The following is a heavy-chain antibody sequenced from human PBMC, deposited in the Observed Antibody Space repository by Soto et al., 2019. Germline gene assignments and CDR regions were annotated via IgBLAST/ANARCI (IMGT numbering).Heavy chain of an antibody. D-gene: IGHD3-10*01. CDR2: INAGNGKT. J-gene: IGHJ4*02. CDR3: ASGITMVRGAFEY. V-gene: IGHV1-3*01. CDR1: GYTFTSYA. Sequence: ASVKISCKASGYTFTSYAMHWVRQAPGQRLEWMGWINAGNGKTKYSQKFQGRVTITRDTSASTAYMELSSLRSEDTAVYYCASGITMVRGAFEYWGQGTLVTVSS.